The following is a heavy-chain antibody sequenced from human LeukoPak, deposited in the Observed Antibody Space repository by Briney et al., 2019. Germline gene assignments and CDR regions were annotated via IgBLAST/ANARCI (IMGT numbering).Heavy chain of an antibody. CDR3: VSQEVVPH. CDR2: ISYDGSNK. Sequence: GRSLRLSCAASGFTFSSYAMHWVRQAPGKGLEWVAVISYDGSNKYYADSVKGRFTISRDNSKNTLYLQMNSLRAEDTAVYYCVSQEVVPHWGQGTLVSVSS. D-gene: IGHD2-15*01. CDR1: GFTFSSYA. V-gene: IGHV3-30*04. J-gene: IGHJ4*02.